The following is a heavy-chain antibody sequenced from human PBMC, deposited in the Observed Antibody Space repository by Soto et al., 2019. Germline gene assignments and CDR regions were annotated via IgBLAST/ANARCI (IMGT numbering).Heavy chain of an antibody. CDR1: GFTFSSYW. Sequence: GGSLRLSCAASGFTFSSYWMSWVRQAPGKGLEWVANIRQDGSEKYYVDSVKGRFTISRDNSKNTLYLQMNSLRAEDTAVYYCARDREVNYYDSSGPDYWAQRTLVTVSS. D-gene: IGHD3-22*01. V-gene: IGHV3-7*01. CDR2: IRQDGSEK. CDR3: ARDREVNYYDSSGPDY. J-gene: IGHJ4*02.